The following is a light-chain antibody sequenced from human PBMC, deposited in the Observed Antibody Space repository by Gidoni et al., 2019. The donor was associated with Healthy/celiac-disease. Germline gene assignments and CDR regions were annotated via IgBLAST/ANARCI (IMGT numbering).Light chain of an antibody. CDR2: GAS. Sequence: EIVLPQSQGTLSLSPGERATLSCRASQSVRSSYLAWYQQKPGQAPRLLIYGASSRATGIPDRFSGSGSGTDFTLTISRLEPEDFAVYYCQQYGSSPYTFGQGTKLEIK. CDR1: QSVRSSY. CDR3: QQYGSSPYT. J-gene: IGKJ2*01. V-gene: IGKV3-20*01.